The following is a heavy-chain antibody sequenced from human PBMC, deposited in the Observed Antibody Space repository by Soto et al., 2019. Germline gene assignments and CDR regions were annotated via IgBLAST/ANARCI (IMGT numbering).Heavy chain of an antibody. Sequence: SETLSLTCTVSGGSISSYYWSWIRQPAGKGLEWIGRIYTSGSTNYNPSLKSRVTMSVDTSKNQFSLKLSSVTAADTAVYYCARGGYCTNGVCSHYYYYGMDVWGQGTTVTV. CDR1: GGSISSYY. CDR2: IYTSGST. CDR3: ARGGYCTNGVCSHYYYYGMDV. D-gene: IGHD2-8*01. V-gene: IGHV4-4*07. J-gene: IGHJ6*02.